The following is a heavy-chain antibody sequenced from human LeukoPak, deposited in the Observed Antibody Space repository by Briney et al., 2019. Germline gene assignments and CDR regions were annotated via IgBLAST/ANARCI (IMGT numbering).Heavy chain of an antibody. V-gene: IGHV4-59*01. CDR2: IYYSGST. D-gene: IGHD6-13*01. Sequence: PSETLSLTCTVSGGSISSYYWSWIRQPPGKGLEWIGYIYYSGSTNYNPSLKSRVTISVDTSKNQFSLKLSSVTAADTAVYYCARGGSTAAARGDYWGQGTLVTVSS. CDR3: ARGGSTAAARGDY. CDR1: GGSISSYY. J-gene: IGHJ4*02.